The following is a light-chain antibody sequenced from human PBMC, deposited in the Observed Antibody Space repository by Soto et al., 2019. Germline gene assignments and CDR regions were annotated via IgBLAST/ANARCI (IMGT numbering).Light chain of an antibody. CDR3: QQYDVWRT. CDR2: GAS. V-gene: IGKV3-15*01. J-gene: IGKJ1*01. Sequence: IVMTQSPPTLSVSPGERATLSCRAGQSVDSKLAWYQQKPGQAPRLLIYGASTRATGIPDRFSGSGSGTEFTLTISSLQSEDFAVYYCQQYDVWRTFGQGTKVEF. CDR1: QSVDSK.